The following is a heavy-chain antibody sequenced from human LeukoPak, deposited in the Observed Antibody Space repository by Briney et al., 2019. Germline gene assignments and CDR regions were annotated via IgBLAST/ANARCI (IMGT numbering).Heavy chain of an antibody. D-gene: IGHD3-22*01. CDR1: GYTFTSYY. CDR2: INPSGGST. CDR3: ARVLHYYDSSGTEFDI. Sequence: GASVKVSCKASGYTFTSYYMHWMRQAPGQGLEWMGIINPSGGSTSYAQKFQGRVTMTRDMSTSTVYMELSSLRSEDTAVYYCARVLHYYDSSGTEFDIWGQGTMVTVSS. V-gene: IGHV1-46*01. J-gene: IGHJ3*02.